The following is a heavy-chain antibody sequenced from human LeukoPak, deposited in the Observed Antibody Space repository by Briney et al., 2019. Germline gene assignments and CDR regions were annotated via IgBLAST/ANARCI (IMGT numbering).Heavy chain of an antibody. CDR2: MSGGGGNT. V-gene: IGHV3-23*01. CDR3: AKARGSSTSFSLDS. J-gene: IGHJ4*02. CDR1: GFSISSYA. Sequence: GGSLRLSCAGSGFSISSYAMSWVRQAPGKGLEWVSGMSGGGGNTYYAESVKGQFTISRDISKNTLSLQMNSLRAEDTALYYCAKARGSSTSFSLDSWGQGTLVTVSS. D-gene: IGHD2-2*01.